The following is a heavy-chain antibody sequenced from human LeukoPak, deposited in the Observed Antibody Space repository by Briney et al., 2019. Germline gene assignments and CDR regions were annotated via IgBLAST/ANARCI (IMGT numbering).Heavy chain of an antibody. J-gene: IGHJ4*02. D-gene: IGHD2-15*01. CDR2: FYLEDGET. CDR1: GYTLTELS. Sequence: ASVTVSFKVSGYTLTELSMHLVRQAPGTGHERMGGFYLEDGETIYTQKFQGRVTMTEDTSRDTAYMELSSLKSEDTAVYYCATRPQCQPRGYCSGGSCYSTLDYWGQGTLVTVSS. CDR3: ATRPQCQPRGYCSGGSCYSTLDY. V-gene: IGHV1-24*01.